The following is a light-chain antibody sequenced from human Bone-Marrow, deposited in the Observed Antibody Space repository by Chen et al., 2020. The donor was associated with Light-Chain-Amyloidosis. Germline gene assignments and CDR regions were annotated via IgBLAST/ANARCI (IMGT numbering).Light chain of an antibody. J-gene: IGKJ2*01. CDR2: KVS. CDR1: RSLMGSEGNAL. CDR3: MQYTHWPHT. V-gene: IGKV2-30*01. Sequence: DVVLTQSPLSLPVTLGQPSSISCRSPRSLMGSEGNALLSWFQQRPGQSPRRLIDKVSNRDSGVPDRFSGSGSGTDFTLRISRVEAEDVGVYYCMQYTHWPHTFGQGTKLEIK.